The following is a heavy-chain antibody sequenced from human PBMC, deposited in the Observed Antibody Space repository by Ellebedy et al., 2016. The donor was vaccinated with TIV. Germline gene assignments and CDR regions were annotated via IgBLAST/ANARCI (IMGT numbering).Heavy chain of an antibody. CDR3: ARHPLEWLVGPMYFDY. CDR1: GGSIGSSDYY. J-gene: IGHJ4*02. D-gene: IGHD6-19*01. V-gene: IGHV4-39*01. Sequence: MPSETLSLTCSISGGSIGSSDYYWGWIRQPPGKGLEWIGSVFYNGDTYNNPSLKSRVTISVDTSKNQVSLKLSSVTAADTAVYYCARHPLEWLVGPMYFDYWGQGTLVTVSS. CDR2: VFYNGDT.